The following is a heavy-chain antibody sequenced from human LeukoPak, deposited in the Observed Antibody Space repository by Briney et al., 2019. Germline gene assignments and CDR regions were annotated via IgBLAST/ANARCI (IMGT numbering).Heavy chain of an antibody. CDR1: GYTFTSYG. CDR2: INPSGGST. J-gene: IGHJ4*02. Sequence: ASVKVSCKASGYTFTSYGISWVRQAPGQGLEWMGIINPSGGSTSYAQKFQGRVTMTRDTSTSTVYMELSSLRSEDTAVYYCASHWGNWNDLHYWGQGTLVTVS. D-gene: IGHD1-1*01. CDR3: ASHWGNWNDLHY. V-gene: IGHV1-46*01.